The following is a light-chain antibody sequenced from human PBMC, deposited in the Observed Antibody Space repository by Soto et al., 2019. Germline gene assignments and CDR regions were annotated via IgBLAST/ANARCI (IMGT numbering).Light chain of an antibody. CDR2: GAT. Sequence: EIVITQSPATLSVSPGERATLSCRASQSVSILLAWYQQKPGQAPRLLIHGATTRATGIPARFNGSWSGTEFTFTIRGLKSEEYAVSFFLQYRNWPLMLGQATKVDNK. CDR3: LQYRNWPLM. V-gene: IGKV3-15*01. J-gene: IGKJ1*01. CDR1: QSVSIL.